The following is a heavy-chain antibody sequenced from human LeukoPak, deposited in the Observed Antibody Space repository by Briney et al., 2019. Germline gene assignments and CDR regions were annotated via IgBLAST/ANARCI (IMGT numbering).Heavy chain of an antibody. V-gene: IGHV3-30*18. D-gene: IGHD3-9*01. CDR2: ISYDGNNN. Sequence: PGGSLRLSCAASGFTFSRYGMHWVRQAPGRGLEWVALISYDGNNNYYADSVKGRFTISRDNSKNTLYLQMNSLRAEDTAVYFCAKDQRGDILTSSPFDYWGQGTLVTVSS. CDR3: AKDQRGDILTSSPFDY. CDR1: GFTFSRYG. J-gene: IGHJ4*02.